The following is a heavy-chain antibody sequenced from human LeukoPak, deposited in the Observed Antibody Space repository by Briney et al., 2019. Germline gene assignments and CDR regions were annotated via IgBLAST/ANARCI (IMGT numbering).Heavy chain of an antibody. CDR2: IRYDGSNK. CDR3: AKAGGSDSSGYHPDY. J-gene: IGHJ4*02. Sequence: PGGSLRLSCAASGFTFSSYGMHWVRQAPGKGLEWVAFIRYDGSNKYYADSVKGRFTISRDNSKNTLYLQMNSLRAEDTAVYYCAKAGGSDSSGYHPDYWGQGTLVTVSS. V-gene: IGHV3-30*02. D-gene: IGHD3-22*01. CDR1: GFTFSSYG.